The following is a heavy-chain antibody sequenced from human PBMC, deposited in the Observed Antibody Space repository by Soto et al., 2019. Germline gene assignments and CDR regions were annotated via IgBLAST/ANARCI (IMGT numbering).Heavy chain of an antibody. CDR1: GFTFCNYW. CDR2: IKQDGSEK. D-gene: IGHD3-3*01. J-gene: IGHJ4*02. V-gene: IGHV3-7*01. Sequence: EVQLVESGGGLVQPGGSLRISCAASGFTFCNYWMTWVRQAPGKGPEWVANIKQDGSEKYYVDSVKGRFTISRDNAKNSLLQQMNSLTAEDTAVYSCASRPPSATYYDVFDFWGQGTLVTVSS. CDR3: ASRPPSATYYDVFDF.